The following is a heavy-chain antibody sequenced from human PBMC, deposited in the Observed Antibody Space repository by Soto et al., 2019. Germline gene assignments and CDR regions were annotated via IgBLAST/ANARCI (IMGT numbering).Heavy chain of an antibody. J-gene: IGHJ4*02. CDR2: INGGNGNT. Sequence: ASVKVSCKASGYTFTGYAMHWVRQAPGQRLEWMGWINGGNGNTKYSQKLQGRVIITRDTAASTAYMELSSLRSEDTAVYYCAKESGSYPEYYFHYWGQGTLATVSS. CDR3: AKESGSYPEYYFHY. V-gene: IGHV1-3*01. D-gene: IGHD1-26*01. CDR1: GYTFTGYA.